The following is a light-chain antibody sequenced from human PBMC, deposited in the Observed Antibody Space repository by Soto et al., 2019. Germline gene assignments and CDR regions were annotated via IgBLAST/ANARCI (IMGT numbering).Light chain of an antibody. CDR3: QQYNSYSLSIT. V-gene: IGKV1-5*01. Sequence: DIQMTQSPSTLSASVGDRVTITWRASQSISSWLAWYQQKPGKAPKLLIYDASSLESGVPSRFSGSGSGTEFTLTISSLQPDDFATYYCQQYNSYSLSITFGQGTRLEIK. CDR2: DAS. CDR1: QSISSW. J-gene: IGKJ5*01.